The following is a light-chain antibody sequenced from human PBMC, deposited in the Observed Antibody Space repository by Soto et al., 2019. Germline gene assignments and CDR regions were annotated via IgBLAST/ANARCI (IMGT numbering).Light chain of an antibody. V-gene: IGLV2-14*01. CDR3: SSYSSSIDLSI. CDR1: SSDVGGYNY. CDR2: DVN. J-gene: IGLJ2*01. Sequence: QSALTQPASVSGSPGQSITISCTGNSSDVGGYNYVSWYQHHPGKAPKLMIYDVNNRPSGVSNRFSGSKSGNTASLRISGLQADDEADYYCSSYSSSIDLSIFGGGTKVTVL.